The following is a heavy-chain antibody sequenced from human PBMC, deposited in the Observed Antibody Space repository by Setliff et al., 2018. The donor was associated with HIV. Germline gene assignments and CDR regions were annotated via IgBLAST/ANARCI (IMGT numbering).Heavy chain of an antibody. J-gene: IGHJ4*02. V-gene: IGHV4-28*01. CDR1: GGSISTSNW. CDR3: ARSPRIGVAGEFEY. D-gene: IGHD6-19*01. Sequence: SETLSLTCTVSGGSISTSNWWGWIRQTPGKGLEWIGYIYYSGSANYNPSLKSRVTMSLDTSKNQFSLKVTSVTAADTAVYYCARSPRIGVAGEFEYWGQGTLVTVSS. CDR2: IYYSGSA.